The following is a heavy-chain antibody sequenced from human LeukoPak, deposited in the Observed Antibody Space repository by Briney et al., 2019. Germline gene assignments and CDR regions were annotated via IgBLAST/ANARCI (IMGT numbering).Heavy chain of an antibody. J-gene: IGHJ4*02. V-gene: IGHV4-39*01. Sequence: PSETLSLTCTVSGGSISSSSYYWGWIRQPPGKGLEWMGSIYYSGSNYNNPSVKSGVTISVDTSKNQFSLKLRSVTGADAAVYYCARLGGGWYRSDWGQGTLVTVSS. CDR2: IYYSGSN. CDR1: GGSISSSSYY. CDR3: ARLGGGWYRSD. D-gene: IGHD6-19*01.